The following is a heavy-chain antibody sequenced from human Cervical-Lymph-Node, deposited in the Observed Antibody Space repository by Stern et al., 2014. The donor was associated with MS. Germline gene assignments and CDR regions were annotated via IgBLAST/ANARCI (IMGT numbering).Heavy chain of an antibody. CDR2: IYPGGADP. J-gene: IGHJ4*02. V-gene: IGHV5-51*03. CDR1: GYSFTSYW. CDR3: ARASGWYWPSDY. D-gene: IGHD6-19*01. Sequence: EVQLVQSGAEVKKPGESLKISCKGSGYSFTSYWIGWVRQMPGQGLEWMGIIYPGGADPSYSPTFQGQVTLSAATSISTAYLQLSSLKASDTAMYYCARASGWYWPSDYWGQGTLVTVSS.